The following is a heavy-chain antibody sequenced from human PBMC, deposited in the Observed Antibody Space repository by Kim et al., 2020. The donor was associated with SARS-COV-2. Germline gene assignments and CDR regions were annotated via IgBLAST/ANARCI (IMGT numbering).Heavy chain of an antibody. CDR3: ARAPIVVVITHFDY. V-gene: IGHV4-31*02. D-gene: IGHD3-22*01. J-gene: IGHJ4*02. Sequence: NPALKGGVTISVDTSKNQCSLKLSSVTAADTAVYYCARAPIVVVITHFDYWGQGTLVTVSS.